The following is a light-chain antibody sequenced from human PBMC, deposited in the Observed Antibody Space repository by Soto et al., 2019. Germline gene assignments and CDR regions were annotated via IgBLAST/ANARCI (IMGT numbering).Light chain of an antibody. CDR3: HQYNKWPPIT. CDR1: QSVSSN. Sequence: EIVLTQSPSTLSLSPGERATLSCRASQSVSSNLAWYQQKPGQSPRLLIFDASTRATGIPARFSGSGSGTEFTLTISSLQSEDFAVYYCHQYNKWPPITFGQGTRLEV. V-gene: IGKV3-15*01. CDR2: DAS. J-gene: IGKJ5*01.